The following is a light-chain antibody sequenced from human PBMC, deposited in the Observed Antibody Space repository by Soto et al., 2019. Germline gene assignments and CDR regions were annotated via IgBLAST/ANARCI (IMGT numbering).Light chain of an antibody. Sequence: QPVLTQPPSVSGAPGQRVTISCTGSSSNIGAGYDVHWYQQLPGTAPKLLIYGNSNRPSGVPDRFSGSKSGTSASLAITGLLAEDEADYYCQSYDSSLSAPYVFGTGTKVTVL. J-gene: IGLJ1*01. V-gene: IGLV1-40*01. CDR3: QSYDSSLSAPYV. CDR1: SSNIGAGYD. CDR2: GNS.